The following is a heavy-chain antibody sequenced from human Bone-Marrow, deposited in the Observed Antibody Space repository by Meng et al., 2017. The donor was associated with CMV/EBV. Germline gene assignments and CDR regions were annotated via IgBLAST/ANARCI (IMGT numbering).Heavy chain of an antibody. J-gene: IGHJ4*02. V-gene: IGHV5-51*01. CDR1: GYSFTSYW. D-gene: IGHD3-10*01. CDR2: IYPGDSDT. CDR3: ARGYGSGSYYAKRGRLAG. Sequence: GGSLRLSCKGSGYSFTSYWIGWVRQMPGKGLEWMGIIYPGDSDTRYSPSFQGQVTISADKSISTAYMELSRLRSDDTAVYYCARGYGSGSYYAKRGRLAGWGQGTLVTVSS.